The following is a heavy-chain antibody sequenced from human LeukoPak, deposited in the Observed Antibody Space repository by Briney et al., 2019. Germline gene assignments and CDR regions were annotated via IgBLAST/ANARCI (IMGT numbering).Heavy chain of an antibody. J-gene: IGHJ3*02. CDR1: GGSISSYY. V-gene: IGHV4-59*01. CDR2: IYYSGST. CDR3: ARGHYYDSRGAFDI. D-gene: IGHD3-22*01. Sequence: SETLSLTCTVSGGSISSYYWSWIRQPPGKGLEWIGYIYYSGSTNYNPSLKSRVTISVDTSKNQFSLKLSSVTAADTAVYYCARGHYYDSRGAFDIWGQGTMVTVSS.